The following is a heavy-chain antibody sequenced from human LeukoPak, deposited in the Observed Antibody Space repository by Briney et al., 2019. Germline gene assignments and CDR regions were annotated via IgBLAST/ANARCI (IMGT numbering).Heavy chain of an antibody. CDR2: INHSGST. Sequence: SETLSLTCAVYGGSFSGYYWSWVRQPPGKGLEWIGEINHSGSTNYNPSLKSRVTISVDTSKNQFSLKLSSVTAADTAVYYCARGLLRYFDWLLQSYYFDYWGQGTLVTVSS. CDR1: GGSFSGYY. D-gene: IGHD3-9*01. CDR3: ARGLLRYFDWLLQSYYFDY. V-gene: IGHV4-34*01. J-gene: IGHJ4*02.